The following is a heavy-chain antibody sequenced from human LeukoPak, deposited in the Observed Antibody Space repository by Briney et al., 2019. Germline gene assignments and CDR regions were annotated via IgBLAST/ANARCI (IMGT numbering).Heavy chain of an antibody. D-gene: IGHD5-18*01. CDR3: VRHNYGYDY. J-gene: IGHJ4*02. Sequence: GGSLRLSCAASGFTFSSYAMSWVRQAPGKGLEWVSDISGSGGSTYYADSVKGRFTISRDNAKNTLSLQMNSLRAEDTAVYYCVRHNYGYDYWGQGTPVTVSS. V-gene: IGHV3-23*01. CDR1: GFTFSSYA. CDR2: ISGSGGST.